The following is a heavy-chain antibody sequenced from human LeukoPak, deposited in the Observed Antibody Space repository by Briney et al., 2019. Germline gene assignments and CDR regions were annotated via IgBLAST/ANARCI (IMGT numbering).Heavy chain of an antibody. CDR1: GFTFSSYG. Sequence: GRSLRLSCAASGFTFSSYGMHWVRQAPGKGLEWVAVIWYDGSNKYYADSVKGRFTISRDNSKNTLYLQMNSLRAEDTAVYYCARERYSSSRYNYYYGMDVWGQGTTVTVSS. CDR3: ARERYSSSRYNYYYGMDV. J-gene: IGHJ6*02. V-gene: IGHV3-33*01. CDR2: IWYDGSNK. D-gene: IGHD6-13*01.